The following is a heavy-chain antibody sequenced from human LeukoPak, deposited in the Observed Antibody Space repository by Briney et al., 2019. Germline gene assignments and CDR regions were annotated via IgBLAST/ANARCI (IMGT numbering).Heavy chain of an antibody. D-gene: IGHD2-2*01. CDR2: INPSGGST. J-gene: IGHJ4*02. CDR1: GYTFTTYY. V-gene: IGHV1-46*01. CDR3: ARDGTSTDDY. Sequence: ASVKVSCKASGYTFTTYYMHWVRQAPGQGLEWVGTINPSGGSTIYAQKFQGRVTLTRDTSTSTVYMELRSLRSDDTAVYYCARDGTSTDDYWGQGTLVTVSS.